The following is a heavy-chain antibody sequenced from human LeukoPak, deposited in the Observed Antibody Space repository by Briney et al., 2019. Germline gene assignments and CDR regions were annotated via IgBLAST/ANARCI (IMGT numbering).Heavy chain of an antibody. CDR1: GYVFTNYY. J-gene: IGHJ4*02. CDR2: ISPSDGST. CDR3: ARGDSDYGGNTPDY. V-gene: IGHV1-46*01. Sequence: GASVKVSCKASGYVFTNYYRHWVRQAPGLGPEWIGIISPSDGSTDYAPKFQGRVTMTRDMSTSTFYLEMSSLRSEDTAVYSCARGDSDYGGNTPDYWGQGTLVTVSS. D-gene: IGHD4-23*01.